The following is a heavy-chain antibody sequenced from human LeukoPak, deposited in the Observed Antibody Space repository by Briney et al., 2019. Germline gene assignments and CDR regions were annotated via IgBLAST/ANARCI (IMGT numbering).Heavy chain of an antibody. Sequence: QPSETLSLTCTVSGGSISNYYWSWIRQSPVKGLEWIGYIYFSGATNYNPSLKSRVTISVDTSKNQFSLKLSFVTAADTAVYYCAREDPQTTVPEGLDVWGQGTTVTVSS. J-gene: IGHJ6*02. CDR1: GGSISNYY. CDR3: AREDPQTTVPEGLDV. CDR2: IYFSGAT. V-gene: IGHV4-59*01. D-gene: IGHD4-17*01.